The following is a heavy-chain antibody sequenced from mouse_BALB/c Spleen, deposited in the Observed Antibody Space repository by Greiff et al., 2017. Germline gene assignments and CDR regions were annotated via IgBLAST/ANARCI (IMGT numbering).Heavy chain of an antibody. V-gene: IGHV1-15*01. CDR3: TREGYGTTRYRHLEV. CDR1: GYTFTDYE. J-gene: IGHJ1*01. D-gene: IGHD2-10*02. CDR2: IDPETGGT. Sequence: QVQLQQSGAELVRPGASVTLSCKASGYTFTDYEMHWVKQTPVHGLEWIGAIDPETGGTAYNQKFKGKATLTADKSSSTAYMELRSLTSEDSAVYYCTREGYGTTRYRHLEVWAKGPRSPSPQ.